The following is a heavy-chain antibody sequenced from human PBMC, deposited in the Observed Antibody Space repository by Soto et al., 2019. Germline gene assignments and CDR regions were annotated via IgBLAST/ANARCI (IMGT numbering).Heavy chain of an antibody. D-gene: IGHD1-26*01. J-gene: IGHJ3*02. CDR2: MSGSGGAT. Sequence: EVQLLESGGGLVQPGGSLRLSCAASGFTFSSYAMSWVRQAPGKGLECVSFMSGSGGATYYAGSVKGRFTISRDNSKSTLFLQMHSLRAEDTAVYYCAKIIWERGDAFDILGQGTMVIVSS. V-gene: IGHV3-23*01. CDR1: GFTFSSYA. CDR3: AKIIWERGDAFDI.